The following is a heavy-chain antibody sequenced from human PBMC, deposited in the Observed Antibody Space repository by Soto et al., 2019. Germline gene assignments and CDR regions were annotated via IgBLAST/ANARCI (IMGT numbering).Heavy chain of an antibody. D-gene: IGHD3-22*01. J-gene: IGHJ1*01. CDR3: ARERDYYYGYFQH. CDR2: IYPGDSDT. CDR1: GYSVTSYW. Sequence: PGESLKISCKGSGYSVTSYWIGWVRQMPGKGLEWMGIIYPGDSDTRYSPSFQGQVTISADKSISTAYLQWSSLKASDTAMYYCARERDYYYGYFQHWGQGTLVTVSS. V-gene: IGHV5-51*01.